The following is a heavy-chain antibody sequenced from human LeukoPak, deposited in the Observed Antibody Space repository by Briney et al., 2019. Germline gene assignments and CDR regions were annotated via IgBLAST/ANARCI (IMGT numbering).Heavy chain of an antibody. CDR2: IIPIFGTA. J-gene: IGHJ3*02. V-gene: IGHV1-69*13. CDR1: GGTFSSYA. Sequence: SVKVSCKASGGTFSSYAISWVRQAPGQGLEWMGGIIPIFGTANYAQKFQGRVTITADESTSTAYMELSSLRSEDTAVYYCARGEGNGAPDAFDIWGQGTMVTVSS. D-gene: IGHD1-26*01. CDR3: ARGEGNGAPDAFDI.